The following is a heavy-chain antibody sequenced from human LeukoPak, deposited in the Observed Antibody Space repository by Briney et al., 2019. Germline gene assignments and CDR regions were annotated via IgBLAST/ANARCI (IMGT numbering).Heavy chain of an antibody. J-gene: IGHJ5*02. CDR1: GYTFTSYG. D-gene: IGHD3-22*01. V-gene: IGHV1-18*01. CDR3: ARDEYDSSGYYLVDP. CDR2: ISGYNGNT. Sequence: GASVKVSCKASGYTFTSYGISWVRQAPGQGLEWMGWISGYNGNTKYALKFQGRVTMTRDTSARTAYMELRSLRSDDTAIYYCARDEYDSSGYYLVDPWGQGTLVTVSS.